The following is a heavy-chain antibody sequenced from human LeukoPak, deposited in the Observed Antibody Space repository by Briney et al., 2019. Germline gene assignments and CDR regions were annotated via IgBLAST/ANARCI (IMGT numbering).Heavy chain of an antibody. CDR2: ISAYNGNT. D-gene: IGHD3-22*01. V-gene: IGHV1-18*01. CDR1: GYTFTSYG. J-gene: IGHJ4*02. Sequence: ASVKVSCKASGYTFTSYGISWVRQAPGQGLEWMGWISAYNGNTNYAQKLQGRVTMTTDTSTSTAYMELRSLRSDDTAVYYCARAGIDDSSGYYYEGYYFDYWGQGTLVTVSS. CDR3: ARAGIDDSSGYYYEGYYFDY.